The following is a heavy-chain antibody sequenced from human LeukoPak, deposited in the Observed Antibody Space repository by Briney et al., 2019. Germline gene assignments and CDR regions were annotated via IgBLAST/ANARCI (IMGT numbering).Heavy chain of an antibody. CDR1: GFTFDDYG. J-gene: IGHJ4*02. D-gene: IGHD3-3*01. CDR3: AKDRNFWSGYYSSPLDY. V-gene: IGHV3-20*04. Sequence: GGSLRLSCTASGFTFDDYGMSWVRQAPGKGLEWVSGINWNGGSTGYADSVKGRFTISRDNAKSSLYLQMNSLRAEDTALYYCAKDRNFWSGYYSSPLDYWGQGTLVTVSS. CDR2: INWNGGST.